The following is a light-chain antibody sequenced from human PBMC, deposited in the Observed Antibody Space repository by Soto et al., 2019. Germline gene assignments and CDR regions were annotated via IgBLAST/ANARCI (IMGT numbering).Light chain of an antibody. Sequence: DIQMTQSPSAVSASVGDRVTITCRTSQDIINYLVWFQQKPGKVPERLIYGATNLQSGVPSRFSGSGSGTEFTLTISSLQPEDFATYYCLQHSRYPWTFGQGTKVE. CDR3: LQHSRYPWT. CDR1: QDIINY. CDR2: GAT. J-gene: IGKJ1*01. V-gene: IGKV1-17*03.